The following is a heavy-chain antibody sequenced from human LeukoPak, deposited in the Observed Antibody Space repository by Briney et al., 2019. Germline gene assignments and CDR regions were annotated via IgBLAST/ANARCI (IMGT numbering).Heavy chain of an antibody. Sequence: PSETLSLTCTVSGGSIISYYWSWIRQPAGKGLEWIGSIYRSGSTNYNPSLKSRVTISVDTSKNQFSLKVSSVTAADTAVYYCARGDCSSTICYSPMDVWGKGTTVTVSS. J-gene: IGHJ6*03. CDR3: ARGDCSSTICYSPMDV. CDR1: GGSIISYY. CDR2: IYRSGST. V-gene: IGHV4-4*07. D-gene: IGHD2-2*01.